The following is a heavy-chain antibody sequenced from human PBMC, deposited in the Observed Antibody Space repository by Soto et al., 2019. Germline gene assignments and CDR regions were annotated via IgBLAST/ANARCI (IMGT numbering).Heavy chain of an antibody. CDR3: ASYSGYHNWFDP. J-gene: IGHJ5*02. CDR1: GGTFSSYA. V-gene: IGHV1-69*13. Sequence: ASVKVSCKASGGTFSSYAIIWVRQAPGQGLEWMGGIIPIFGTANYAQKFQGRVTITADESTSTAYMELSSLRSEDTAVYYCASYSGYHNWFDPWGQGTLVTVS. CDR2: IIPIFGTA. D-gene: IGHD5-12*01.